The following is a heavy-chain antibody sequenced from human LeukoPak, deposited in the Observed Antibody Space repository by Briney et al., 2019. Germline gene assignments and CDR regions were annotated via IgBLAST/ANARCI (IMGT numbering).Heavy chain of an antibody. CDR3: ARAGNMGSGWYRDY. J-gene: IGHJ4*02. CDR1: GGSFGGYY. CDR2: INHSGST. V-gene: IGHV4-34*01. Sequence: SETLSLTCAVYGGSFGGYYWSWIRQPPGKGLEWIGEINHSGSTNYNPSLKSRVTISVDTSKNQFSLKLSSVTAADTAVYYCARAGNMGSGWYRDYWGQGTLVTVSS. D-gene: IGHD6-19*01.